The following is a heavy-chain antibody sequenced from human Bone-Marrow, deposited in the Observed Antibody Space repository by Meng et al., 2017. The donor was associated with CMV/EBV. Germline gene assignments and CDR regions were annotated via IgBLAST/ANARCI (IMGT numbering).Heavy chain of an antibody. CDR3: AKVSRIVVVPAATPYYGMDV. CDR2: IRYDGSNK. CDR1: GFTFSSYG. V-gene: IGHV3-30*02. Sequence: GESLKISCAASGFTFSSYGMHWVRQAPGKGLEWVAFIRYDGSNKYYADSVRGRFTISRDNSKNTLYLQMNRLRAEDTAVYYCAKVSRIVVVPAATPYYGMDVWGQGTTVTVSS. J-gene: IGHJ6*02. D-gene: IGHD2-2*02.